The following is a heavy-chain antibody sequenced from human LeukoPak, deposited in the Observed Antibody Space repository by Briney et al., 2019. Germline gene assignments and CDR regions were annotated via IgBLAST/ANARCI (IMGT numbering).Heavy chain of an antibody. V-gene: IGHV1-8*01. CDR3: ARGARGAPSHFDY. CDR1: GYTFTSND. J-gene: IGHJ4*02. CDR2: MNPNSGNT. D-gene: IGHD3-10*01. Sequence: ASVKVSCKASGYTFTSNDINWVRQATGQGLEWMGWMNPNSGNTSYAQKFQGRVTMARNTSISTAYMELSSLRSEDTAVYYCARGARGAPSHFDYWGQGTLVTVSS.